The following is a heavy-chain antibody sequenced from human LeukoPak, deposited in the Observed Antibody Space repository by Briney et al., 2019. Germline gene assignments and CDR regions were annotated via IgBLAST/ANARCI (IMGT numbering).Heavy chain of an antibody. Sequence: GGSLRLSCVASEFTFSNYWIHWVRQAPGKGLVWVSRIRGDGIVTNYADSVEGRFTISRDSAKNALYLQMNSLRAEDTAVYYCTRELSGSSSRHFDYWGQGTLVTVSS. CDR2: IRGDGIVT. CDR1: EFTFSNYW. V-gene: IGHV3-74*01. J-gene: IGHJ4*02. D-gene: IGHD6-13*01. CDR3: TRELSGSSSRHFDY.